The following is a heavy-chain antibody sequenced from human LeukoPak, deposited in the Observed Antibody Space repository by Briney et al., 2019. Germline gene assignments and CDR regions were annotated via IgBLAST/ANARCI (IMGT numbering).Heavy chain of an antibody. Sequence: SETLSLTCTVSSGSISGYYWSWIRQPPGKGLEWIGYMYYSGSTSYNPSLKSRVTISVDTSKNQVSLRLSSVTAVDTAIYYCARWYSSGWIDNWGQGTLVTVSS. V-gene: IGHV4-59*08. CDR2: MYYSGST. D-gene: IGHD6-19*01. CDR3: ARWYSSGWIDN. CDR1: SGSISGYY. J-gene: IGHJ5*02.